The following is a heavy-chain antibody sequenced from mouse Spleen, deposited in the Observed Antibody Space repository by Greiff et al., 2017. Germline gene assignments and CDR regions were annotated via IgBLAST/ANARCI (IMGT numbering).Heavy chain of an antibody. J-gene: IGHJ3*01. Sequence: VQLKESGPELVKPGASVKMSCKASGYTFTDYNMHWVKQSHGKSLEWIGYINPNNGGTSYNQKFKGKATLTVNKSSSTAYMELRSLTSEDSAVYYCARKYYYGSSPWFAYWGQGTLVTVSA. D-gene: IGHD1-1*01. CDR1: GYTFTDYN. CDR2: INPNNGGT. CDR3: ARKYYYGSSPWFAY. V-gene: IGHV1-22*01.